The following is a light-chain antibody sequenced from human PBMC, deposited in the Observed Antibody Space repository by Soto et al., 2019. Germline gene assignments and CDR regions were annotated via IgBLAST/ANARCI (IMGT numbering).Light chain of an antibody. CDR2: SED. CDR1: SSNIGGNT. CDR3: AAWDDSLNGYV. Sequence: QSVLTQPPSASGTPGQRLSIFCSGSSSNIGGNTVNWYQQVPGTAPKLLIYSEDQRPSGVPDRFSGSKSATSASLAISGLQSEDEDDYYSAAWDDSLNGYVFGTGTKVTV. J-gene: IGLJ1*01. V-gene: IGLV1-44*01.